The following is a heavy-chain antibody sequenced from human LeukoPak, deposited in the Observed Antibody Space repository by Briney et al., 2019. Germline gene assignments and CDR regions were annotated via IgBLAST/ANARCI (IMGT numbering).Heavy chain of an antibody. CDR2: IYYSGTT. CDR1: GGSISSYY. Sequence: SETLSLTCTVSGGSISSYYWNWIRQPPGNGLEWIGYIYYSGTTNYNPSLKSRVTISVDTPKNQFSLKLSSVTAADTAVYYCARHTISFYDSPFDYWGQGTLVTVSS. CDR3: ARHTISFYDSPFDY. J-gene: IGHJ4*02. V-gene: IGHV4-59*08. D-gene: IGHD3-22*01.